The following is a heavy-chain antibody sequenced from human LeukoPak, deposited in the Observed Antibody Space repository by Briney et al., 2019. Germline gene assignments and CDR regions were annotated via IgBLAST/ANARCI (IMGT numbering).Heavy chain of an antibody. CDR2: ISGSGGNT. J-gene: IGHJ4*02. CDR3: AKANCGGECYYFIDY. CDR1: GFTFSSYE. D-gene: IGHD2-21*01. V-gene: IGHV3-23*01. Sequence: PGGSLRLSCAASGFTFSSYEMNWVRQAPGKGLEWASGISGSGGNTKYADSVKGRFTISRDNSKNTLYLQMNSLRAEDTAGYYCAKANCGGECYYFIDYWGQGTLVTVSS.